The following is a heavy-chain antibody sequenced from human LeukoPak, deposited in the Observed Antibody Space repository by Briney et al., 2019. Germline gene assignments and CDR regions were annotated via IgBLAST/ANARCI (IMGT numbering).Heavy chain of an antibody. J-gene: IGHJ4*02. CDR3: ARGLRHIVVVTAIRGFDY. CDR1: GGSISSYY. CDR2: IYYSGST. Sequence: SETLSLTCTVSGGSISSYYWSWIRQPPGKGLEWIGYIYYSGSTNYNPSFKSRVTISVDTSKNQFSLKLSSVTAADTAVYYCARGLRHIVVVTAIRGFDYWGQGTLVTVSP. V-gene: IGHV4-59*12. D-gene: IGHD2-21*02.